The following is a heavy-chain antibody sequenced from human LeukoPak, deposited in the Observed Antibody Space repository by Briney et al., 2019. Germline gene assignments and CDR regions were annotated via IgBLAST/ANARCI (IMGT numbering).Heavy chain of an antibody. V-gene: IGHV4-39*07. CDR1: GGSISSSSYY. J-gene: IGHJ5*02. D-gene: IGHD3-22*01. CDR3: ARDVGPNDSSTNWFDP. CDR2: IYYSGST. Sequence: SETLSLTCTVSGGSISSSSYYWGWIRQPPGKGLEWIGSIYYSGSTYYNPSLKSRVTISVDTSKNHFSLKLSSVTAADTAVDYCARDVGPNDSSTNWFDPLGQGTLVTVSS.